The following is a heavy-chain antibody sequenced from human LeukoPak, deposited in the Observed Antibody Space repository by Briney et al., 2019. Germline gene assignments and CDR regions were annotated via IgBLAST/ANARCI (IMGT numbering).Heavy chain of an antibody. CDR1: GGSISSYY. J-gene: IGHJ4*02. CDR3: ARGESVIVPAAGFDY. D-gene: IGHD2-2*01. V-gene: IGHV4-59*08. CDR2: IYYSGST. Sequence: SETLSLTCTVSGGSISSYYWSWIRQPPGKGLEWIGYIYYSGSTNYNPSLKSRVTISVDTSKNQFSLKLSSVTAADTAVYYCARGESVIVPAAGFDYWGQGTLVTVSS.